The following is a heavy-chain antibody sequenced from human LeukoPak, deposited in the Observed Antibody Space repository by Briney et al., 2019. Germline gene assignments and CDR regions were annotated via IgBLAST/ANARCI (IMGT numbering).Heavy chain of an antibody. V-gene: IGHV3-74*01. Sequence: GGSLRLSCAASGFTFSSYWMHWVRQAPGKGLVWVSRINSDGSSTSYADSVKGRFTISRDNAKNTLYLQMNSLRAEDTAVYYCAREGAVGATGAFDIWGQGTMVTVSS. CDR2: INSDGSST. D-gene: IGHD1-26*01. CDR1: GFTFSSYW. J-gene: IGHJ3*02. CDR3: AREGAVGATGAFDI.